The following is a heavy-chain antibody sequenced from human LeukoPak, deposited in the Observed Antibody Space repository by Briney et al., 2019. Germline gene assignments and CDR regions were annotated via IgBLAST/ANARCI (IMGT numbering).Heavy chain of an antibody. Sequence: ASVKVSCKASGYTFTGYYIHWVRQAPGQGLEWMGLLNPSGGGTTYAQKLQGRVTMTSDTSTSTVYMELTSLRSEDTAVYYCARGPPFGAGSTEVYWGQGTLVTVSS. CDR1: GYTFTGYY. CDR3: ARGPPFGAGSTEVY. CDR2: LNPSGGGT. D-gene: IGHD3-10*01. J-gene: IGHJ4*02. V-gene: IGHV1-46*04.